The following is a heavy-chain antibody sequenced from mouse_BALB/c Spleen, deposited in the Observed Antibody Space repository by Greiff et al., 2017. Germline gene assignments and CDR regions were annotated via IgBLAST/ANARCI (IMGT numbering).Heavy chain of an antibody. D-gene: IGHD2-1*01. CDR3: ASLLAADY. V-gene: IGHV5-6-5*01. CDR2: ISSGGST. Sequence: EVHLVESGGGLVKPGGSLKLSCAASGFTFSSYAMSWVRQTPEKRLEWVASISSGGSTYYPDSVKGRFTISRDNARNILYLQMSSLRSEDTAMYYCASLLAADYWGQGTTLTVSS. CDR1: GFTFSSYA. J-gene: IGHJ2*01.